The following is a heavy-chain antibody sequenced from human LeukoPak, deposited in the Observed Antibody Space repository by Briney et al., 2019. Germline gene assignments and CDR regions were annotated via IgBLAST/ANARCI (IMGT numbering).Heavy chain of an antibody. V-gene: IGHV4-59*12. Sequence: RSDTLSLTCSVCGRPINRYYWRWLRQPTGKGLEWLGYIYYSGSTNYNPSLKSRFTISVDTYKNQFSLKLSSVTAADTAVYYCARDEILVGAKGHAFDIWGLGTMVTVSS. CDR1: GRPINRYY. D-gene: IGHD1-26*01. CDR3: ARDEILVGAKGHAFDI. J-gene: IGHJ3*02. CDR2: IYYSGST.